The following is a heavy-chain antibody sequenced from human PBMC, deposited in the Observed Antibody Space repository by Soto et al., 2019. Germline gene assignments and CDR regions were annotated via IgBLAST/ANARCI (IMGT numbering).Heavy chain of an antibody. V-gene: IGHV3-15*01. CDR1: GFTFSNAW. Sequence: PGGSLRLSCAASGFTFSNAWMSWVRQAPGKGLEWVGRIKSKTDGGTTDYAAPVKGRFTISRDDSKNTLYLQMNSLKTEDTAVYYCLLQLYSPHIGYYYYYMDVWGKGTTVTVSS. CDR2: IKSKTDGGTT. J-gene: IGHJ6*03. CDR3: LLQLYSPHIGYYYYYMDV. D-gene: IGHD3-3*01.